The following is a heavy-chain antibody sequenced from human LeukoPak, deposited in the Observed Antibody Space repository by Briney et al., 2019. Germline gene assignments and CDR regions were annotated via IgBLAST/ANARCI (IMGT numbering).Heavy chain of an antibody. J-gene: IGHJ4*02. D-gene: IGHD3-3*02. CDR3: ARTGISGPDY. CDR2: IYYSGST. CDR1: GGSISTYY. Sequence: SETLSLTCTVSGGSISTYYWSWIRQPPGKGLEWIGYIYYSGSTNYNPSLKSRVTISVDTSKNQFSLKLSSLTAADTSVYYCARTGISGPDYWGQGTLVTVSS. V-gene: IGHV4-59*01.